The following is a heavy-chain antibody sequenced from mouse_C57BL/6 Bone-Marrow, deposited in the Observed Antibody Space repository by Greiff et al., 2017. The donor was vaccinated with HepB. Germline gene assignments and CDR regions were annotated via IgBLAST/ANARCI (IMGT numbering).Heavy chain of an antibody. CDR3: ARTEGTTWYFDV. D-gene: IGHD2-14*01. CDR1: GYTFTDYY. J-gene: IGHJ1*03. Sequence: VQLQQSGPELVKPGASVKISCKASGYTFTDYYMNWVKQSHGKSLEWIGDINPNNGGTSYNQKFKGKATLTVDKSSSTAYMELRSLTSEDSAVYYCARTEGTTWYFDVWGKGTTVTVSS. V-gene: IGHV1-26*01. CDR2: INPNNGGT.